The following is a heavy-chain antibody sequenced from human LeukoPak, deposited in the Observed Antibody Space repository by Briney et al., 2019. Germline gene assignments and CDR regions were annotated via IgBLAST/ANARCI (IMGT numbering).Heavy chain of an antibody. Sequence: SVKVSCKASGGTFSRNAISWVRQAPGQGLEWMGGIIPFLSTADYAQKFQGRITITADESTSTAYMELSSLRSDDTAVYYCARDLRRGYSSGRYSWGTDSSNDYWGQGTLVTVSS. J-gene: IGHJ4*02. CDR2: IIPFLSTA. D-gene: IGHD6-19*01. CDR3: ARDLRRGYSSGRYSWGTDSSNDY. CDR1: GGTFSRNA. V-gene: IGHV1-69*13.